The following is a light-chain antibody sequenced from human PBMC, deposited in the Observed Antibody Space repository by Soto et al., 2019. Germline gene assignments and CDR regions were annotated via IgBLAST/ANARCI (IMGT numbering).Light chain of an antibody. V-gene: IGKV3-20*01. CDR3: QQYGSSPYT. J-gene: IGKJ2*01. CDR2: GAS. CDR1: QSVSSSY. Sequence: EIVLKQSPGTLSLSPGERATLSCRASQSVSSSYLAWYQQKPGQAPRFLIYGASSRATGIPDRFSGSGSGTDFTLTISRLEPEDFAVYYCQQYGSSPYTFGQGTNLEIK.